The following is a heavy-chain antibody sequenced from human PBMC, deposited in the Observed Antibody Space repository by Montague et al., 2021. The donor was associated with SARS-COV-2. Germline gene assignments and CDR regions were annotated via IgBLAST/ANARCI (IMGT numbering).Heavy chain of an antibody. Sequence: SLRLSCAASGFTFRSFWMSWVRQAPGKGLKWVANIKQDGSEKYYLDSVEGRFTISRDNAKNSLFLQMNSLRGDDTAAYYCVRALGSGDFDFWGQGTLVSVSS. CDR3: VRALGSGDFDF. CDR1: GFTFRSFW. V-gene: IGHV3-7*03. J-gene: IGHJ4*02. CDR2: IKQDGSEK. D-gene: IGHD2-21*01.